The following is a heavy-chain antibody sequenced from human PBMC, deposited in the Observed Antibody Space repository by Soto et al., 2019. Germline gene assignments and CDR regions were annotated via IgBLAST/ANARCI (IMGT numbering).Heavy chain of an antibody. Sequence: GGSLRLSCAASGFTFSSYAMSWVRQAPGKGLEWVSGISDSGGSTYYADSVKGRFTISRDNSKNTLYLQMNSLRAEDTAVYYCAKGTYYYGSAPYYFDDWGQGTLVTV. V-gene: IGHV3-23*01. CDR3: AKGTYYYGSAPYYFDD. D-gene: IGHD3-10*01. CDR2: ISDSGGST. J-gene: IGHJ4*02. CDR1: GFTFSSYA.